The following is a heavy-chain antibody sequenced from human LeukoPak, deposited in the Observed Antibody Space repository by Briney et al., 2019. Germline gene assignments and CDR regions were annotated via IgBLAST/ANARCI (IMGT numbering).Heavy chain of an antibody. J-gene: IGHJ4*02. CDR3: AKESPPTPFDY. Sequence: GRSLRLSCAASGFTFSSYGMHWVRQAPGKGLQWVAVIWYDGSNKYYADSVKGRFTISRDNSKNTLYLQMNSLRAEDTAVYYCAKESPPTPFDYWGQGTLVTVSS. CDR2: IWYDGSNK. V-gene: IGHV3-33*06. CDR1: GFTFSSYG.